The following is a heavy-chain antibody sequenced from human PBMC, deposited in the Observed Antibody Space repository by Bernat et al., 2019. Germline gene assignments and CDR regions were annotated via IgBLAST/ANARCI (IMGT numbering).Heavy chain of an antibody. J-gene: IGHJ5*02. V-gene: IGHV4-39*01. CDR3: ARSDIVVVPGAMSWFDH. CDR1: GGSISSSSYY. Sequence: QLQLQESGPGLVKPSETLSLTCTVSGGSISSSSYYWGWIRQPPGKGLEWIGSIYYSGSTYYNPSLKSRITISVDTSKNQFSLKLSSVTAADTAVYYCARSDIVVVPGAMSWFDHWGQGTLVTVSS. CDR2: IYYSGST. D-gene: IGHD2-2*01.